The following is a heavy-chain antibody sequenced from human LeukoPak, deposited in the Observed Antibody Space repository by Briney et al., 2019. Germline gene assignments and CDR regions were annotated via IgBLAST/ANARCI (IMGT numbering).Heavy chain of an antibody. CDR2: ISAYNGNT. D-gene: IGHD3-9*01. Sequence: ASVKVSCKASGGTFSSYAISWVRQAPGQGLEWMGWISAYNGNTNYAQKLQGRVTMTTDTSTSTAYMELRSLRSDDTAVYYCARDSPYYDILTGYPYYFDYWGQGTLVTVSS. V-gene: IGHV1-18*01. CDR3: ARDSPYYDILTGYPYYFDY. J-gene: IGHJ4*02. CDR1: GGTFSSYA.